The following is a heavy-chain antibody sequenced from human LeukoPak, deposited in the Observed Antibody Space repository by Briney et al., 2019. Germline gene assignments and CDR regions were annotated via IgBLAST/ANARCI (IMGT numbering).Heavy chain of an antibody. CDR3: ARGLFGGFAAAPFDH. CDR2: IIPMLGKT. D-gene: IGHD2-2*01. Sequence: ASVKVSCKASGGTFDNYAVNWVREAPGLGLEWMGSIIPMLGKTNSAQKFQDRVTFTADKSTGTAYMELTHLRPDDTAVYFCARGLFGGFAAAPFDHWGQGTLVTVSP. J-gene: IGHJ4*02. V-gene: IGHV1-69*04. CDR1: GGTFDNYA.